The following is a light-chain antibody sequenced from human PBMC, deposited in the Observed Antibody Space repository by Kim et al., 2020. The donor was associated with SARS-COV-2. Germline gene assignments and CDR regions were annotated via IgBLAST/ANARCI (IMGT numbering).Light chain of an antibody. V-gene: IGKV3-11*01. CDR3: QQRSYWPVT. CDR2: DAS. CDR1: QSVSSY. J-gene: IGKJ4*01. Sequence: LSPGETATLSCRASQSVSSYLAWYQQKPGQAPRLLMYDASNRATGIPARFSGSGSGTDFTLTISILEPEDFAVYYCQQRSYWPVTFGGGTKVDIK.